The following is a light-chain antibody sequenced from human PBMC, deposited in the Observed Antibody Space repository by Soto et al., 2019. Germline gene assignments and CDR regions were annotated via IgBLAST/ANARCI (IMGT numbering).Light chain of an antibody. J-gene: IGKJ1*01. Sequence: EIVMTQSPATLSVSPGERATLSCRASQSVSSSLAWYQQNPGQAPRLLIYGASSRATGIPDRFSGSGSGTDFTLTISRLEPEDFAVYYCQQYGSSPGTFGQGTKVDNK. CDR2: GAS. CDR3: QQYGSSPGT. V-gene: IGKV3-20*01. CDR1: QSVSSS.